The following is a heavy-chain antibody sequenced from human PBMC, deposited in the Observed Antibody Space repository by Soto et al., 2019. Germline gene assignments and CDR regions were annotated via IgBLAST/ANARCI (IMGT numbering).Heavy chain of an antibody. J-gene: IGHJ4*02. CDR3: ARGSRRNMVIVRAVNKRFDY. CDR1: GGFFSGVY. V-gene: IGHV4-34*01. D-gene: IGHD2-2*01. CDR2: INHSGST. Sequence: EAFSLTSAVYGGFFSGVYWSWSRQPPGKGMEWIGEINHSGSTNYNPSLKSRVTISVDTSKNQFSLKLSSVTAADTAVYYCARGSRRNMVIVRAVNKRFDYWGQGTLVT.